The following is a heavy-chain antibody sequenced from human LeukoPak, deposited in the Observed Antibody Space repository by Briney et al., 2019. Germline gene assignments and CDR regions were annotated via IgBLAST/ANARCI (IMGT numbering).Heavy chain of an antibody. CDR2: INHSGST. V-gene: IGHV4-34*01. J-gene: IGHJ1*01. Sequence: SETLSLTCAVYGGSFSGYYWSWIRQPPGKGLEWIGEINHSGSTNYNPSLKSRVTISVDTSKNQFSLKLSSVTAADTAVYYCAYGGNSAEYFQPWGQGTLVTVSS. D-gene: IGHD4-23*01. CDR3: AYGGNSAEYFQP. CDR1: GGSFSGYY.